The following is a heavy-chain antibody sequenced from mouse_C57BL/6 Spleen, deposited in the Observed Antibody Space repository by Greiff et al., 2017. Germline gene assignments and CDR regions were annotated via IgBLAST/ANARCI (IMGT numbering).Heavy chain of an antibody. V-gene: IGHV5-17*01. J-gene: IGHJ2*01. CDR2: LSSGSSTI. Sequence: EVQLQESGGGLVKPGGSLKLSCAASGFTFRDYGLHWVRQAPEKGLAWVAYLSSGSSTIYYADTVKGRFTISRDNAKNTLFLQMTSLRSEDTAMYYCARRGLPYYFDYWGQGTTLTVSS. CDR1: GFTFRDYG. CDR3: ARRGLPYYFDY. D-gene: IGHD2-2*01.